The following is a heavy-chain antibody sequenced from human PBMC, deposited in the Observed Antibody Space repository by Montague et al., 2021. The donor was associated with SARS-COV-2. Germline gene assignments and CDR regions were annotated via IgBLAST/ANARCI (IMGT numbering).Heavy chain of an antibody. D-gene: IGHD1-26*01. CDR3: ARLWDTVYFYCGMDV. Sequence: SETLSLTCAVSGGSISSSSYYWGWFRQPPGKGLEWIGSIHYSGSTYYNPSLKGRVSISVDTSKNQFSLKLSSVTAADTDVYYCARLWDTVYFYCGMDVWGQGTTVTGSS. CDR2: IHYSGST. V-gene: IGHV4-39*01. J-gene: IGHJ6*02. CDR1: GGSISSSSYY.